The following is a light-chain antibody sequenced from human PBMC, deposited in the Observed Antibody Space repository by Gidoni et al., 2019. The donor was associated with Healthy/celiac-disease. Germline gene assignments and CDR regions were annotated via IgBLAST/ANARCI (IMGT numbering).Light chain of an antibody. J-gene: IGKJ3*01. Sequence: DIQLTQSPSSLSASVGDRVTLTCRASQSISSYLNWYQQKPGKAPKLLFYAASSLQSGVPSMFSGSGSGTDFTLTISILQPEDFATYYCQQSYSTPHAFGPGTKVDIK. V-gene: IGKV1-39*01. CDR3: QQSYSTPHA. CDR1: QSISSY. CDR2: AAS.